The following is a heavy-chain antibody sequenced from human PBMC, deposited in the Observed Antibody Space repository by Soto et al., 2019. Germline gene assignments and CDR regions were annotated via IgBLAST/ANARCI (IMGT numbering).Heavy chain of an antibody. V-gene: IGHV3-7*01. J-gene: IGHJ4*02. CDR2: INEDGSQK. Sequence: PGGSLRLSCAVSGFTFSTFYMTWVRQAPGKGLEWVANINEDGSQKYYVDSVKGRFTISRDNAKNSLYLQMNSLRAEDTAVYFCATGGRAGSLDYWGQGILVTVSS. D-gene: IGHD6-25*01. CDR3: ATGGRAGSLDY. CDR1: GFTFSTFY.